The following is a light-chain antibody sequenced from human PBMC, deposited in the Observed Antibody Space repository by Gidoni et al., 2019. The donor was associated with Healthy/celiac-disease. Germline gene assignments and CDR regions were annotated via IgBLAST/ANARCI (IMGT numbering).Light chain of an antibody. CDR3: QSYDSSLSGL. J-gene: IGLJ2*01. CDR1: SSNIGAGYD. Sequence: QSVLTQPPSVSGAPGHRVTISCTGSSSNIGAGYDVHWYHQLPGTAPKLLIYGNSNRPSGVPDRFSGSKSGTSASLAITGLQAEDEADYYCQSYDSSLSGLFGGGTKLTVL. V-gene: IGLV1-40*01. CDR2: GNS.